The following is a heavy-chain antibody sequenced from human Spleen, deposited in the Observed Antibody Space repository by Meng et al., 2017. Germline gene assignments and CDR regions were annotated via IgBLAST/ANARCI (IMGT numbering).Heavy chain of an antibody. J-gene: IGHJ4*02. CDR2: INPDGATT. CDR1: GDSITNYF. Sequence: LVQLGVEVKKPGALVKVACKASGDSITNYFFHWVRQAPGQGLEWVAQINPDGATTRYVQRLQGRVTMTRDTSTSTVYMELSSLTSEDTAVYYCVREAVRLKSFEYWGQGTLVTVSS. D-gene: IGHD6-19*01. V-gene: IGHV1-46*01. CDR3: VREAVRLKSFEY.